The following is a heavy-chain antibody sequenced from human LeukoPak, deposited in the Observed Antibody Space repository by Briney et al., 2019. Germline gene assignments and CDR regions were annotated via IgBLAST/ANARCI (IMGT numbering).Heavy chain of an antibody. D-gene: IGHD3-10*01. J-gene: IGHJ5*02. V-gene: IGHV1-69*01. CDR1: GGTFSSYA. CDR2: IIPIFGTA. CDR3: ARDSGDYYGSGSLPWSDP. Sequence: SVKVSCKASGGTFSSYAISWVRQAPGQGLEWMGGIIPIFGTANYAQKFQGRVTITADESTSTAYMELSSLRSEDTAVYYCARDSGDYYGSGSLPWSDPWGQGTLVTVSS.